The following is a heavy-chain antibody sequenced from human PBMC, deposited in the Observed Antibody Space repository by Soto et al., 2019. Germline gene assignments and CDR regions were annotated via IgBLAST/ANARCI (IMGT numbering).Heavy chain of an antibody. CDR2: INAGNGNT. CDR1: GYTFTSYA. Sequence: QVQLVQSGAEVKKPGASVKVSCKASGYTFTSYAMHWVRQAPGQRLEWMGWINAGNGNTKYSQKFQGRVTITRDTSARTAYMELSSLRSEDTAVYYCARVSRMEGERRFGVPYYWGQGTLVTVSS. J-gene: IGHJ4*02. D-gene: IGHD1-1*01. CDR3: ARVSRMEGERRFGVPYY. V-gene: IGHV1-3*01.